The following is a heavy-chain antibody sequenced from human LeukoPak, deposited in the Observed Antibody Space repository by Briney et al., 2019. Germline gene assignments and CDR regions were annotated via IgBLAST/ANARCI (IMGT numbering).Heavy chain of an antibody. V-gene: IGHV1-46*01. CDR3: ARDQRELEYYFDY. CDR1: GYTFTSYY. D-gene: IGHD1-26*01. CDR2: INPSGGST. Sequence: ASVKVSCKASGYTFTSYYMHWVRQAPGQGLEWMGIINPSGGSTSYAQKFQGRVTMTRDTSTSTVYMELSRLRSDDTAVYYCARDQRELEYYFDYWGQGTLVTVSS. J-gene: IGHJ4*02.